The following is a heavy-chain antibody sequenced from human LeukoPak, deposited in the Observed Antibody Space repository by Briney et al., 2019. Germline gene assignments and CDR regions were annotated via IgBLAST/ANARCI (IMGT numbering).Heavy chain of an antibody. CDR1: GFTFSSYS. CDR2: ISGSGYTT. J-gene: IGHJ4*02. D-gene: IGHD4-17*01. V-gene: IGHV3-23*01. CDR3: AKRHGALFDY. Sequence: PGGSLRLSCVASGFTFSSYSMSWVRQAPGKGLEWVSAISGSGYTTYYTDSAKGRFTISRDNSKNTLYLQMNSLRAVDTAVYYCAKRHGALFDYWGQGTLLTVSS.